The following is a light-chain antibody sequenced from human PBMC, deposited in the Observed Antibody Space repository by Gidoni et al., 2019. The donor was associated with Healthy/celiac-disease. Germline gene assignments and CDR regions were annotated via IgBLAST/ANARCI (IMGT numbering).Light chain of an antibody. CDR2: DVS. V-gene: IGLV2-14*03. CDR1: SSDVGGYNY. J-gene: IGLJ2*01. Sequence: QSALTQPASVSWSPGQSITISCTGTSSDVGGYNYVSWYQQHPGKAPKLMIYDVSNRPSGVSNRFSGSKDGNTASLTISGLQAEDEADYYCSSYISSSTLVFGGGTKLTVL. CDR3: SSYISSSTLV.